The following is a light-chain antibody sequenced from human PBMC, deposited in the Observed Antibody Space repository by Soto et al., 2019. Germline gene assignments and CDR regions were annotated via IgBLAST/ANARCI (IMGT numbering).Light chain of an antibody. CDR1: SSDVGSYSL. CDR3: LSYSGSYV. CDR2: EDN. J-gene: IGLJ1*01. Sequence: QSALTQPASVSGSPGQSITISCTGISSDVGSYSLVSWYQQHPGKAPKAMIYEDNKRPSGVSDRFSGSKSGNTASLTISGLQAEDEADYYCLSYSGSYVFGTGTQLTVL. V-gene: IGLV2-23*01.